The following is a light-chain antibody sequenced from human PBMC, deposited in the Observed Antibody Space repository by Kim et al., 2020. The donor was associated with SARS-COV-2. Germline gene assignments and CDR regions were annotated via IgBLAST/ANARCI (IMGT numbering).Light chain of an antibody. CDR1: QGLSSY. V-gene: IGKV1-9*01. J-gene: IGKJ5*01. Sequence: ASVGDRVTITCRASQGLSSYLAWYQQIPGKAPKLLIYAASNLQSGVPSRFSGSGSGTDFTLTIGSLQPEDFATYYCQQLNSYPITCGQGTRLEIK. CDR2: AAS. CDR3: QQLNSYPIT.